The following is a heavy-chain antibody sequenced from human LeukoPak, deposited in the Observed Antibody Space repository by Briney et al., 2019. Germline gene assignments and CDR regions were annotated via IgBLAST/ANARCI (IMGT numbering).Heavy chain of an antibody. CDR1: GGSISSSSYY. Sequence: PSETLSLTCTVSGGSISSSSYYWGWIRQPPGKGLEWIGSIYYSGSTYYNPSLKSRVTISVDTSKNQFSLKLSSVTAADTAVYYCARRAPSRYSGSDYNWFDPWGQGTLVTVSS. J-gene: IGHJ5*02. V-gene: IGHV4-39*01. D-gene: IGHD1-26*01. CDR2: IYYSGST. CDR3: ARRAPSRYSGSDYNWFDP.